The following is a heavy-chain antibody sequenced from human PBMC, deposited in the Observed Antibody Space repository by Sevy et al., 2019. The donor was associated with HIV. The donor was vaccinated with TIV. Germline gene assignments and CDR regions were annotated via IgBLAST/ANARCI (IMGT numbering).Heavy chain of an antibody. D-gene: IGHD6-25*01. J-gene: IGHJ2*01. CDR2: ISSSSRYT. Sequence: GGSLRLSCAASGFIFSDYYMSWIRRAPGKGLDWVSYISSSSRYTNYADSVKGRFTISRDNAKNSLYLQMNSLRAEDTAIYYCARARVRAADWYFDLWGRGTLVTVSS. CDR3: ARARVRAADWYFDL. CDR1: GFIFSDYY. V-gene: IGHV3-11*06.